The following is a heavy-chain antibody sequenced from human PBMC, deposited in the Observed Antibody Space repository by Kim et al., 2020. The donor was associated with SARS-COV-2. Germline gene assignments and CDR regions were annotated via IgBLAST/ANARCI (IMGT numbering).Heavy chain of an antibody. CDR3: ASGGNCSGGSCQVVFFEYYFDY. V-gene: IGHV1-69*13. CDR1: GGTFSSYA. J-gene: IGHJ4*02. CDR2: IIPIFGTA. D-gene: IGHD2-15*01. Sequence: SVKVSCKASGGTFSSYAISWVRQAPGQGLEWMGGIIPIFGTANYAQKFQGRVTITADESTSTAYMELSSLRSEDTAVYYCASGGNCSGGSCQVVFFEYYFDYWGQGTLVTVSS.